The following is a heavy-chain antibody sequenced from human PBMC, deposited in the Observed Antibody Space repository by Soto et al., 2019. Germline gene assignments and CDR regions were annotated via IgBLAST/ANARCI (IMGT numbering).Heavy chain of an antibody. CDR3: ARIGRAGPSDAFDI. Sequence: GGSLRLSCAASGFTFSSYWMSWVRQAPGKGLEWVANIKQDGSEKYYVDSVKGRFTISRDNAKNSLYLQMNSLRAEDTAVYYCARIGRAGPSDAFDIWGQGTMVTVSS. CDR2: IKQDGSEK. D-gene: IGHD1-26*01. V-gene: IGHV3-7*05. J-gene: IGHJ3*02. CDR1: GFTFSSYW.